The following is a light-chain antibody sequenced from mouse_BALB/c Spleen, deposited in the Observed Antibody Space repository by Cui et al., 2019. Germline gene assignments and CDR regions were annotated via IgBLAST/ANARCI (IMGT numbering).Light chain of an antibody. J-gene: IGKJ5*01. Sequence: QIVLTQSPAILSASPGDKVIMTCMARSSVSYMYCYQQKSRTSPKSWSYDTSKLASGVPARGSGSGDGTYYSLRISSMEAEDAATYYCHQWSSNPPTFGAGTKLELK. CDR3: HQWSSNPPT. CDR1: SSVSY. CDR2: DTS. V-gene: IGKV4-59*01.